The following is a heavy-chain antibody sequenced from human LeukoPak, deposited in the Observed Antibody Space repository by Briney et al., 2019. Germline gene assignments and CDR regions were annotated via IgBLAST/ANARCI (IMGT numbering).Heavy chain of an antibody. V-gene: IGHV3-64*01. Sequence: GGSLRLSCAASGFTFSSYAMHWVRQAPGKGLEYVSAISSNGGSTYYANSVKGRFTISRDNSKNTLYLQMGSLRAEDRAVYYCAASKGVVASFDYWGQGTLVTVSS. D-gene: IGHD3-22*01. CDR3: AASKGVVASFDY. CDR2: ISSNGGST. CDR1: GFTFSSYA. J-gene: IGHJ4*02.